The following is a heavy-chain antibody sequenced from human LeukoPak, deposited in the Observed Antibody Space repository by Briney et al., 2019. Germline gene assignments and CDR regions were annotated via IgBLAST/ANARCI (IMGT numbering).Heavy chain of an antibody. CDR3: ARDGNSGSYYRAFDI. Sequence: PSETLSLTCTVSGGSISSSSYYWSWIRQPAGKGLERIGRIYTSGSTNYNPSLKSRVTISVDTSKNQFSLKLSSVTAADTAVYYCARDGNSGSYYRAFDIWGQGTMVTVSS. J-gene: IGHJ3*02. CDR2: IYTSGST. CDR1: GGSISSSSYY. D-gene: IGHD1-26*01. V-gene: IGHV4-61*02.